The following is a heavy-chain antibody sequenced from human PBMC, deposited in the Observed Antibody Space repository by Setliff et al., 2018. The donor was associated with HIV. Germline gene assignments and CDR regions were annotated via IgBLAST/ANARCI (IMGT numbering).Heavy chain of an antibody. D-gene: IGHD1-1*01. CDR1: GGSFSGYY. V-gene: IGHV4-34*01. Sequence: PSETLSLTCAVYGGSFSGYYWSWIRHSPGKGLEWIGEINLNGNTNYNPSLKSRVTISLDTSKNQFSLKLNSVTAADTAVYYCATIGGGTGNWIIDYWGQGTPVTVSS. CDR3: ATIGGGTGNWIIDY. J-gene: IGHJ4*02. CDR2: INLNGNT.